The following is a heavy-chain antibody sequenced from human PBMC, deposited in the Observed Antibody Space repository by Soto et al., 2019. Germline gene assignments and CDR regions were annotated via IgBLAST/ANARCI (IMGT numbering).Heavy chain of an antibody. CDR1: GGSVNNNDYY. J-gene: IGHJ1*01. D-gene: IGHD1-26*01. V-gene: IGHV4-30-4*01. Sequence: QVQLQESGPGLVKASQTLSLTCTVSGGSVNNNDYYWSWIRQPPGKGLEWIGNMHYSGSTGYNPSLSSRVSLSVDRSNNHFSLKMISVTLADAAVYYCARDSGSRSLWGQGTLVTVSS. CDR3: ARDSGSRSL. CDR2: MHYSGST.